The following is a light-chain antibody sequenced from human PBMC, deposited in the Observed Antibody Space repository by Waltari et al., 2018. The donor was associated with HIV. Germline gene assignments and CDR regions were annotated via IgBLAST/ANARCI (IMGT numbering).Light chain of an antibody. V-gene: IGLV3-1*01. CDR1: PKHDGF. Sequence: SPELSQSASITVSAGQRVSISCSGAPKHDGFPCWYQKRAGQPPQLLINERNRRPSGVPERFSAPTSGDTATLFITGSQSVDEADYFWQLWDGEFLKFGGGTRLTVL. CDR2: ERN. J-gene: IGLJ2*01. CDR3: QLWDGEFLK.